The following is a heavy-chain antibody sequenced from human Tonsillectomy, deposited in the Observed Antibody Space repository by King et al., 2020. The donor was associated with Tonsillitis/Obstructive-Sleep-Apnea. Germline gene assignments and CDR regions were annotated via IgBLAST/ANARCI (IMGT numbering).Heavy chain of an antibody. CDR3: ARAVYGDPSVFGHHYYMDV. CDR1: GGTFSSYA. D-gene: IGHD4-17*01. V-gene: IGHV1-69*01. CDR2: IIPIFGTA. J-gene: IGHJ6*03. Sequence: VQLVESGAEVKKPGSSVKVSCKASGGTFSSYAISWVRQAPGQGLEWMGGIIPIFGTANYAQKFQGRVTITADESTSTSYMELSSLRSEDTAVYYCARAVYGDPSVFGHHYYMDVWGKGTTVTVSS.